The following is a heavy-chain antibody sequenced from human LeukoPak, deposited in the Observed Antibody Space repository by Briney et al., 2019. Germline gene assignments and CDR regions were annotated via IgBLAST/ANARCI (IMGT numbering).Heavy chain of an antibody. CDR2: ISSSGSTI. CDR3: ASTDYYDSSGYYF. V-gene: IGHV3-11*04. D-gene: IGHD3-22*01. Sequence: GGSLRLSCAASGFTFSDYYMSWIRQAPGKGLEWVSYISSSGSTIYYADSVKGRLTISRDNAKNSLYLQMNSLRAEDTAVYYCASTDYYDSSGYYFGGQGTLVTVSS. J-gene: IGHJ4*02. CDR1: GFTFSDYY.